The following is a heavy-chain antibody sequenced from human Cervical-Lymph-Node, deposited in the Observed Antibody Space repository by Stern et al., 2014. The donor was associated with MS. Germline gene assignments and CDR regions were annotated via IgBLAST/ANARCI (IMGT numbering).Heavy chain of an antibody. CDR2: ISYDGSNK. Sequence: ESGGGVVQPGRSLRLSCAASGFTFSSYAMHWVRQAPGKGLEWVAVISYDGSNKYYADSVKGRFTISRDNSKNTRYLQMNSLRAEDTAVYYCARAGLRYFDWLWYFDYWGQGTLVTVSS. V-gene: IGHV3-30*01. CDR3: ARAGLRYFDWLWYFDY. J-gene: IGHJ4*02. CDR1: GFTFSSYA. D-gene: IGHD3-9*01.